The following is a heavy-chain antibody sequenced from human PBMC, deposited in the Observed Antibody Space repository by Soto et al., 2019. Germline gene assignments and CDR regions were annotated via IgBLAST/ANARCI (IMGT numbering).Heavy chain of an antibody. CDR2: ISGSGGST. V-gene: IGHV3-23*01. Sequence: PGGSLRLSCAASGFTVSSYAMSWVRQAPGKGLEWVSAISGSGGSTYYADSVKGRFTISRDNSKNTLYLQMNSLRAEDTAVYYCAKEGSHIVVVTALPYYFDYWGQGTLVTVSS. J-gene: IGHJ4*02. CDR1: GFTVSSYA. D-gene: IGHD2-21*02. CDR3: AKEGSHIVVVTALPYYFDY.